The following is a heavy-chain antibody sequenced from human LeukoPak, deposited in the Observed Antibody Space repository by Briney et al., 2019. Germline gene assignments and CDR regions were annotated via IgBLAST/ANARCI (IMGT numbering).Heavy chain of an antibody. J-gene: IGHJ4*02. V-gene: IGHV4-4*07. Sequence: SETLSLTCTVSGGSISSYYWSWIRQPAGKGLEWIGRIYTSGSTNYNPSLKSRVTMSVDTSKNQFSLTLSSVTAADTAVYYCAREGYYYDSSGYYLFDYWGQGTLVTVSS. CDR1: GGSISSYY. D-gene: IGHD3-22*01. CDR2: IYTSGST. CDR3: AREGYYYDSSGYYLFDY.